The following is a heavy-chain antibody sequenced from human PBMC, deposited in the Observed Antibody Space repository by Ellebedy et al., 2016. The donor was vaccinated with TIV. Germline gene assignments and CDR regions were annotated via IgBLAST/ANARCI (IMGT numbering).Heavy chain of an antibody. V-gene: IGHV3-11*06. J-gene: IGHJ6*02. CDR3: ARDSRNGGADTFYNYGLDV. CDR2: ISPTNLYS. CDR1: GFIFGDYY. Sequence: PGGSLRLSCTASGFIFGDYYMNWIRQAPGKGLELISYISPTNLYSNYADSVKGRFTISRDNDQKSVYLHMSSLTTEDTAVYYCARDSRNGGADTFYNYGLDVWGHGTTVTVAS. D-gene: IGHD1-26*01.